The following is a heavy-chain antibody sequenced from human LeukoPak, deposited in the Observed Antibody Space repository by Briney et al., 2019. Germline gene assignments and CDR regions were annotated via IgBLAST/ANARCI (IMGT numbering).Heavy chain of an antibody. D-gene: IGHD2-15*01. V-gene: IGHV1-2*02. CDR1: GYTFTGYY. CDR3: AREGRGWAFDI. J-gene: IGHJ3*02. Sequence: GASVKVSCKASGYTFTGYYIHWVRQAPGKGLDWMGWINSNSGGTNYAQKFQGRVTMTRDTSISTAYMELSRLRSDDTAVYYCAREGRGWAFDIWGQGTMVTVSS. CDR2: INSNSGGT.